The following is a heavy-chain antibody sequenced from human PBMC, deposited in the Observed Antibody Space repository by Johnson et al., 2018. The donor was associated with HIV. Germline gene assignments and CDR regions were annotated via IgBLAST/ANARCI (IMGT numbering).Heavy chain of an antibody. CDR2: IGYDGNDK. CDR3: ARVRIGRENAFDI. V-gene: IGHV3-30*04. J-gene: IGHJ3*02. CDR1: GFTFSSYA. Sequence: QVLLVESGGGVVQPGRSLRLSCAASGFTFSSYAVHWVRQAPGKGLEWVAAIGYDGNDKDYADSVKGRFTISRDNSRNTLYLHLNSLRAVDTAVYYCARVRIGRENAFDIWGQGTMVTVSS. D-gene: IGHD1-26*01.